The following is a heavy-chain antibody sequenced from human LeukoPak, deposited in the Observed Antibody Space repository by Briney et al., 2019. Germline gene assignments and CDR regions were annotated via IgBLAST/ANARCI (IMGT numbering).Heavy chain of an antibody. V-gene: IGHV1-46*01. CDR1: GYTFTSNY. J-gene: IGHJ4*02. D-gene: IGHD3-16*02. CDR3: ARDRGELSPASYFDY. CDR2: ISPSGGST. Sequence: ASVKVSCKAFGYTFTSNYMHWVRQAPGQGPEWMGVISPSGGSTTYAQKFQGRVTMTRDMSTSTVYMELSSLRSEDTAVYYCARDRGELSPASYFDYWGQGTLVTVSS.